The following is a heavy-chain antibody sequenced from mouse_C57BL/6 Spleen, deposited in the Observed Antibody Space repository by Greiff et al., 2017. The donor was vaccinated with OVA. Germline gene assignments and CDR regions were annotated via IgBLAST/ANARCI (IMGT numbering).Heavy chain of an antibody. V-gene: IGHV1-26*01. CDR3: ARTSTMATTEAWFAY. Sequence: EVQLQQSGPELVKPGASVKISCKASGYTFTDYYMNWVKQRHGKSLEWIGDINPNNGGTSYNQKFKGKATLTVDKSSSTAYMELRSLTSEDSAVYYCARTSTMATTEAWFAYWGQGTLVTVSA. CDR1: GYTFTDYY. D-gene: IGHD2-2*01. CDR2: INPNNGGT. J-gene: IGHJ3*01.